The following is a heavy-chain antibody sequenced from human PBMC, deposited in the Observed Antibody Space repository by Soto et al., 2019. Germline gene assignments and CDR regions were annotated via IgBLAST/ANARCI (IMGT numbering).Heavy chain of an antibody. D-gene: IGHD3-9*01. CDR3: ATGIYYDLLTGYHDVAY. V-gene: IGHV3-15*01. Sequence: GGSLRLSCAASGFNLSHPWMTWVRQAAGKGLEWVGRIKSETDGGTADYAAPVKGRITISRDDSKNTVYLQMNSLKTEDTAVYYCATGIYYDLLTGYHDVAYWGQGTLVTVSS. CDR1: GFNLSHPW. J-gene: IGHJ4*02. CDR2: IKSETDGGTA.